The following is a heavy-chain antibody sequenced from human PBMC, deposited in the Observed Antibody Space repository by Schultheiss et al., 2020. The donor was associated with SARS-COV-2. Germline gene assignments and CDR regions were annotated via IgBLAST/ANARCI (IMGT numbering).Heavy chain of an antibody. J-gene: IGHJ4*02. CDR3: AREKGPTVTTWSYFDY. D-gene: IGHD4-17*01. CDR1: GFTFSSYW. Sequence: GGSLRLSCAASGFTFSSYWMHWVRQAPGKGLVWVSRINSDGSSTSYADSVKGRFTISRDNAKNTLYLQMNSLRAEDTAVYYCAREKGPTVTTWSYFDYWGQGTLVTVSS. CDR2: INSDGSST. V-gene: IGHV3-74*01.